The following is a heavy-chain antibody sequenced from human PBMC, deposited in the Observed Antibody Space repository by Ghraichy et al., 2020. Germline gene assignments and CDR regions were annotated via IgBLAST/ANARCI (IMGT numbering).Heavy chain of an antibody. J-gene: IGHJ6*02. CDR2: ISSSGGTI. CDR3: ARDQIAGRSWTDYYYSMDV. D-gene: IGHD3/OR15-3a*01. V-gene: IGHV3-48*03. CDR1: GFTFSSYE. Sequence: GGSLRLSCAASGFTFSSYEMNWVRLAPGKGLEWVSYISSSGGTIYYADSVKGRFTISRDNAKNSLYLQMNSLRAEDTAVYYCARDQIAGRSWTDYYYSMDVWGPGTTVTVSS.